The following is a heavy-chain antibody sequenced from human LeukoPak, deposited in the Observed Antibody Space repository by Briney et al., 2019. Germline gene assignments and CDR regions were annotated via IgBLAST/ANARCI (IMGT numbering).Heavy chain of an antibody. V-gene: IGHV4-59*08. D-gene: IGHD6-19*01. CDR3: ARQVGYSSGWYIY. J-gene: IGHJ4*02. CDR2: IYYSGST. CDR1: GGSIGTYY. Sequence: SGTLSLTCTVSGGSIGTYYWSWIRQPPGKGLEWIGHIYYSGSTNYNPSLKSRVTISVDTSNNQFSLKLTSVTAADTAVYYCARQVGYSSGWYIYWGQGTLVTVSS.